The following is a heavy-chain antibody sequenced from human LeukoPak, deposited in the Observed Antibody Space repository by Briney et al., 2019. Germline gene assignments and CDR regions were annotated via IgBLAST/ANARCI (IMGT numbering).Heavy chain of an antibody. D-gene: IGHD2-15*01. CDR1: GFTFSSSA. CDR3: ARETSRGYYFDY. J-gene: IGHJ4*02. V-gene: IGHV3-66*02. CDR2: IYSGGST. Sequence: GGSLRLSCAASGFTFSSSAMNWVRRAPGKGLEWVSVIYSGGSTYYADSVKGRFTISRDNSKNTLYLQMNSLRAEDTAVYYCARETSRGYYFDYWGQGTLVTVSS.